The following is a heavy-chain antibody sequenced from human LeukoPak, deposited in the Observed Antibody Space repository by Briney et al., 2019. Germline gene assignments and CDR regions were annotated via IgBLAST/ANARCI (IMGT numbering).Heavy chain of an antibody. Sequence: PGGSLRLSCAASGFTFSSYSMNWVRQAPGKGLEWVSSISSSSSCIYYADSVKGRFTISRDNAKNSLYLQMNSLRAEDTAVYYCARERVGYSYGATCFDYWGQGTLVTVSS. CDR2: ISSSSSCI. D-gene: IGHD5-18*01. CDR3: ARERVGYSYGATCFDY. J-gene: IGHJ4*02. CDR1: GFTFSSYS. V-gene: IGHV3-21*01.